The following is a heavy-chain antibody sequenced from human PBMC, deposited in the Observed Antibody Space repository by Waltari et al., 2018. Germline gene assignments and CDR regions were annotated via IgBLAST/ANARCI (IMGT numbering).Heavy chain of an antibody. CDR3: ASDRTIALYCDC. CDR1: GDLIGANYW. J-gene: IGHJ4*02. D-gene: IGHD2-8*01. CDR2: VYHSGNS. V-gene: IGHV4-4*02. Sequence: VQLQHSGQGLVKQSGTLSFTCAVSGDLIGANYWWSWVRPSPAKGLEWVGQVYHSGNSHYKPSVQSLVTISVAKPMNQFYLSLKSVAAADTAVYYCASDRTIALYCDCWGQGPMFTVTS.